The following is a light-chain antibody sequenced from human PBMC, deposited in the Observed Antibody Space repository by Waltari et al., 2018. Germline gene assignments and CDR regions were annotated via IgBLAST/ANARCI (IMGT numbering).Light chain of an antibody. CDR2: KNN. CDR1: VLATQY. J-gene: IGLJ3*02. CDR3: QSSDITGTYGV. V-gene: IGLV3-25*03. Sequence: SHELTQPPSVSVSPGQTARITCPGAVLATQYTSWYQQNPGQAPVLVMFKNNERPSGIPERFFGSRSEKTVTLMIIGAQEEDEADYYCQSSDITGTYGVFGGGTKLTVL.